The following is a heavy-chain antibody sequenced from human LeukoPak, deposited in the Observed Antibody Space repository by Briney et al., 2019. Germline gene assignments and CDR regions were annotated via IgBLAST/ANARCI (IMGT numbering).Heavy chain of an antibody. CDR2: IYYSGSS. D-gene: IGHD1-1*01. CDR3: ARGGGWKYYFDY. J-gene: IGHJ4*02. V-gene: IGHV4-38-2*01. Sequence: PSETPSLTCAVSGYSISSDYYWGWIGQPPGKGLEWIGSIYYSGSSSPNTSLRSRVTSSVDTSQNQLSLKLYSVTAADTAVYYCARGGGWKYYFDYWGQGTLVTVSA. CDR1: GYSISSDYY.